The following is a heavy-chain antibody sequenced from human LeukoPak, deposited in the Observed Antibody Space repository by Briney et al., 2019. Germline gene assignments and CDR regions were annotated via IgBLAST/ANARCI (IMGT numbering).Heavy chain of an antibody. D-gene: IGHD2-15*01. Sequence: PGGSLRLSCTASKFTFSHYGMQWVRQAPGKGLEWVAVTSSDLNVKLYADSVKGRFTISRDNSKDTLYLQMDSLRAEDTAVYYCAKGSGSSCYSPCDYWGQGILVTVSS. CDR1: KFTFSHYG. CDR2: TSSDLNVK. V-gene: IGHV3-30*18. CDR3: AKGSGSSCYSPCDY. J-gene: IGHJ4*02.